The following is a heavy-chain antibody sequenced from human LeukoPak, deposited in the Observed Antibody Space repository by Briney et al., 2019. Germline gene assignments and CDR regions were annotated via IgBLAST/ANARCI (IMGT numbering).Heavy chain of an antibody. V-gene: IGHV1-8*02. CDR3: ATDQTGANDAFDI. D-gene: IGHD1-26*01. Sequence: ASVKVSCKASGYTFTSYDINWVRQATGQGLEWMGWMNPNSGNTGYAQKFQGRVTMTEDTSTDTAYMELSSLRSEDTAVYYCATDQTGANDAFDIWGQGTMVTVSS. J-gene: IGHJ3*02. CDR2: MNPNSGNT. CDR1: GYTFTSYD.